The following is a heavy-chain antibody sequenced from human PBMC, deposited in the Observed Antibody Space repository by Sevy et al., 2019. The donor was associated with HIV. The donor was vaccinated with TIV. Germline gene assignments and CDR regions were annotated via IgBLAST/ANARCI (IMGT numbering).Heavy chain of an antibody. CDR1: GYTFTSYG. CDR2: ISAYNGNT. J-gene: IGHJ4*02. Sequence: ASVKVSCKASGYTFTSYGISWVRQAPGQGLEWMGWISAYNGNTNYAQKLQGRVTMTTDTPTSTAYMELRSLRSDDTAVYYCARDLSIAARRKFDYWGQGTLVTVSS. D-gene: IGHD6-6*01. CDR3: ARDLSIAARRKFDY. V-gene: IGHV1-18*01.